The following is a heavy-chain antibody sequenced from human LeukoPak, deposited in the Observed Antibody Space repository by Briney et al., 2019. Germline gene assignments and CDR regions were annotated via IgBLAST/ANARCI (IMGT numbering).Heavy chain of an antibody. Sequence: PGGSLRLSCAASGFTLSNSYMSWVRQAPGKGLEWVAIINPNGSQRSLMDHVKGRFAISKDNAKNSLDLQMNRGSGEDTAVYYCARDPAYGALDIWGQGTTVTVSS. J-gene: IGHJ3*02. CDR1: GFTLSNSY. D-gene: IGHD2-21*01. V-gene: IGHV3-7*01. CDR3: ARDPAYGALDI. CDR2: INPNGSQR.